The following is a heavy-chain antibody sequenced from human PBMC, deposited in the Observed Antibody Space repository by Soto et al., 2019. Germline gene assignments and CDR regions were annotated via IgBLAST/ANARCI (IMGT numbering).Heavy chain of an antibody. J-gene: IGHJ4*02. Sequence: EVLLVESGGGLVHPGGSLRLSCVASGFTFNNYWMHWVRQVPGKGLVWVSRIKTDGSSPNYADSVEGRFTISSDNAKNTLYLQMNSLRAEDTAVYYCARARIAGSGSCDNWGQGTLVTVSS. CDR2: IKTDGSSP. CDR1: GFTFNNYW. CDR3: ARARIAGSGSCDN. D-gene: IGHD3-10*01. V-gene: IGHV3-74*01.